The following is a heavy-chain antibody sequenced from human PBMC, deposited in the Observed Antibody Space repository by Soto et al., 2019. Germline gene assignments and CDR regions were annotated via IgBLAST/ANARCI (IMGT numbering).Heavy chain of an antibody. D-gene: IGHD3-22*01. CDR2: IYYSGMT. J-gene: IGHJ4*02. CDR3: ARHGYYYDSTGYYYFV. CDR1: GGSISSTNHY. V-gene: IGHV4-39*01. Sequence: PSETLSLTCTVSGGSISSTNHYWGWIRQPPGKGLEWIGDIYYSGMTRYNPSLQSRVTISVDTSKNQFSLKLSSVTAADTAVYYCARHGYYYDSTGYYYFVWGQGSLVTVSS.